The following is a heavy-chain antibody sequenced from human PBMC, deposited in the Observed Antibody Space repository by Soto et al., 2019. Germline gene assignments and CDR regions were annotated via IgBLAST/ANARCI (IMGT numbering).Heavy chain of an antibody. Sequence: SVKVSCKASGYTFTSLGMSWVRQAPGQGLEWMGWISVKHGNTNYAQKLQGRVTMTRDTPTSTAYMELRSLISDDTAVYYCARGQDAFDIWGQGTMVTVSS. J-gene: IGHJ3*02. CDR2: ISVKHGNT. V-gene: IGHV1-18*01. CDR3: ARGQDAFDI. CDR1: GYTFTSLG.